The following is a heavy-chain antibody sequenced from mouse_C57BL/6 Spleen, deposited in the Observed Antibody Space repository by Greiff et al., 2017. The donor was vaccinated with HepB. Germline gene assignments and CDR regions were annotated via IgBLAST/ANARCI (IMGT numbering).Heavy chain of an antibody. CDR1: GYTFTDYY. CDR3: ARSMHYFDY. V-gene: IGHV1-26*01. J-gene: IGHJ2*01. Sequence: EVQLQQSGPELVKPGASVKISCKASGYTFTDYYMNWVKQSHGKSLEWIGDINPNNGGTSYNQKFKGKATLTVDKSSSTAYMELRSLTSEDSAVYYCARSMHYFDYWGEGTTLPVSS. CDR2: INPNNGGT.